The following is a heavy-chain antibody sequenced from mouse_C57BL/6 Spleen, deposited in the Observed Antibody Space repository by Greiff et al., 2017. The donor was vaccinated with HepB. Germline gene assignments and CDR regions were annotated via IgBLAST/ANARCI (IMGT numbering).Heavy chain of an antibody. J-gene: IGHJ4*01. D-gene: IGHD1-1*01. CDR1: GYTFTSYW. V-gene: IGHV1-52*01. Sequence: QVQLQQPGAELVRPGSSVKLSCKASGYTFTSYWMHWVKQRPIQGLEWIGNIDPSDSETHYNQKFKDKATLTVDKSSSTAYMQLSSLTSEDSAVYYYARTGIYYGSNYAMDYWGQGTSVTVSS. CDR3: ARTGIYYGSNYAMDY. CDR2: IDPSDSET.